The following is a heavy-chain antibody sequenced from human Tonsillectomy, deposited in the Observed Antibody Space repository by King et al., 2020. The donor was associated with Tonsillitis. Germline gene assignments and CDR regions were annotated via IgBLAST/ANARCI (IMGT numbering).Heavy chain of an antibody. V-gene: IGHV4-59*08. CDR2: IYYSGTT. CDR3: ARLDYYVSVSYWYFDL. Sequence: QLQESGPGLVKPSETLSLTCTVSGSISGSYWSWIRQPPGKGLEWIGYIYYSGTTNYNPSLRSRVTISVDTSKNQFSLKLSSVTAADTAVYYCARLDYYVSVSYWYFDLWGRGTLVTVSS. CDR1: GSISGSY. J-gene: IGHJ2*01. D-gene: IGHD3-10*01.